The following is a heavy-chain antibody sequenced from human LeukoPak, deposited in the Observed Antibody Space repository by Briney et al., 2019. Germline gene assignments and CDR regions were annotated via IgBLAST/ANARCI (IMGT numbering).Heavy chain of an antibody. J-gene: IGHJ5*02. D-gene: IGHD3-10*01. V-gene: IGHV4-4*02. Sequence: SETLSLTCAVSGASSSSNNWWSWVRQPPGKGLEWIGEINHRGTTFYNSSLWSRVTISVDKAKNQLSLNLTSVTAADRAVYYCAVRFGTLASISWGQGTLVSVSS. CDR1: GASSSSNNW. CDR2: INHRGTT. CDR3: AVRFGTLASIS.